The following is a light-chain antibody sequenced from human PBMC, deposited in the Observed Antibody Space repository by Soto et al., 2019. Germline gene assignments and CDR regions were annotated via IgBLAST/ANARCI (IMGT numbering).Light chain of an antibody. CDR3: QQRGNWPPIT. CDR2: DAS. Sequence: EIVLTQSPATLSLSPGERATLSCRSSQSVNNYLAWYQQKPGQAPRLLIYDASNRASDIPARFSGSGSGTDFTLTISSLEPEDFVVYYCQQRGNWPPITFGQGTRLEIK. CDR1: QSVNNY. J-gene: IGKJ5*01. V-gene: IGKV3-11*01.